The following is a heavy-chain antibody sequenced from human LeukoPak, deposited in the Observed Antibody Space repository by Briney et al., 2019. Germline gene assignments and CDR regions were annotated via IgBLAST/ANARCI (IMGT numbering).Heavy chain of an antibody. CDR1: GFTFSSYG. V-gene: IGHV3-30*18. D-gene: IGHD6-19*01. CDR2: ISYDGSNK. Sequence: GGSLRLSCADSGFTFSSYGMHWVRQAPGKGLEWVAVISYDGSNKYYADSVKGRFTISRDNSKNTLYLQMNSLRAEDTAVYYCAKDLVGSSGKYYYYYGMDVWGQGTTVTVSS. CDR3: AKDLVGSSGKYYYYYGMDV. J-gene: IGHJ6*02.